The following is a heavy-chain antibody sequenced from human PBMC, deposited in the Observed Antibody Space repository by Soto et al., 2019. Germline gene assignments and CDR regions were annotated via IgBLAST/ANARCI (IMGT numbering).Heavy chain of an antibody. V-gene: IGHV3-7*01. CDR1: GFTFSSYW. Sequence: GGSLRLSCAASGFTFSSYWMSWVRQAPGKGMEWVANIKQDGSEKYYVDSVKGRFTISRDNAKNSLYLQMNSLRAEDTAVYYCSSFCRCDYYYYYMYGCGKGTTVTVSS. CDR2: IKQDGSEK. D-gene: IGHD3-3*01. J-gene: IGHJ6*03. CDR3: SSFCRCDYYYYYMYG.